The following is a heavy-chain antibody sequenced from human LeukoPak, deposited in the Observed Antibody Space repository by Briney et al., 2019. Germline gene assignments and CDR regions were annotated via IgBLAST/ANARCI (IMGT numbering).Heavy chain of an antibody. CDR2: IIPIFGTA. V-gene: IGHV1-69*13. D-gene: IGHD6-6*01. J-gene: IGHJ6*02. Sequence: SVKVSCKASGGTFSSYAISWVRQAPGQGLEWMGGIIPIFGTANYAQKFQGRVTVTADESTSTAYMELSSLRSEDTAVYYCATSTRYYYYGMDVWAKGPRSPSP. CDR1: GGTFSSYA. CDR3: ATSTRYYYYGMDV.